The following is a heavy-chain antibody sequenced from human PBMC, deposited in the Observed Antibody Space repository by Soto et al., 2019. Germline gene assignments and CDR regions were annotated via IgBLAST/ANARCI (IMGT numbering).Heavy chain of an antibody. J-gene: IGHJ4*02. D-gene: IGHD2-15*01. CDR1: GFTFSTYG. CDR2: IEGNGRTT. Sequence: EVQLLESGGDLVQPGGSLRLSCATSGFTFSTYGMSWVRQAPGKGLQWVSGIEGNGRTTSYVDSVKGRFTISRDNFRNTLYLQMNSLTAADTAIYYCAKSLFGGHFWGQGTLVTVSS. V-gene: IGHV3-23*01. CDR3: AKSLFGGHF.